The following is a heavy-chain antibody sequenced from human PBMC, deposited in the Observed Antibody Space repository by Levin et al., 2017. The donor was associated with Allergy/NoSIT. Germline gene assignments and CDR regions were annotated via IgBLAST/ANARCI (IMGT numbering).Heavy chain of an antibody. V-gene: IGHV3-21*01. CDR2: ISNSGSYT. D-gene: IGHD4/OR15-4a*01. J-gene: IGHJ4*02. Sequence: LSLTCAASGFPFSSYSVTWVRQAPGKGLEWVSSISNSGSYTHYADSVKGRFTISRDNAKNSLYLQMNSLRSEDTAVYYCATNKVLYPMTHYKYWGQGTLVTVSS. CDR3: ATNKVLYPMTHYKY. CDR1: GFPFSSYS.